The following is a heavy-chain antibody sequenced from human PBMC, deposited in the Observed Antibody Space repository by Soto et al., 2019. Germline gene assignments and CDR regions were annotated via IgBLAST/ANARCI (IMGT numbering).Heavy chain of an antibody. CDR2: IIPVFGAA. J-gene: IGHJ3*01. Sequence: QVHLVQSGAEVKMPGSSVRVSCASSGGAFSTSDIGWVRQAPGQGLEWMGGIIPVFGAANYAQKFKGRVTITADESTRTAYLEMSSVKPEDTATDYCARDPRSGWAHDALDVWGPGTSIIVSS. V-gene: IGHV1-69*01. CDR1: GGAFSTSD. D-gene: IGHD3-22*01. CDR3: ARDPRSGWAHDALDV.